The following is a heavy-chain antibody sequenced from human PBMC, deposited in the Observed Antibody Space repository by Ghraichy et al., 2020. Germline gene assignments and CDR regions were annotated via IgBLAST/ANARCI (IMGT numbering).Heavy chain of an antibody. CDR2: ITSSSRTK. CDR1: GFTLSSYS. Sequence: GGSLRLSCVASGFTLSSYSMNWVRQSPGKGLEWVSYITSSSRTKSYADSVKGRFTISRDNAQNSLYLQMNSLRYDDTAVYYCARGSTVVRFYYYDGMDVWGQGTTVTVSS. CDR3: ARGSTVVRFYYYDGMDV. V-gene: IGHV3-48*02. D-gene: IGHD4-23*01. J-gene: IGHJ6*02.